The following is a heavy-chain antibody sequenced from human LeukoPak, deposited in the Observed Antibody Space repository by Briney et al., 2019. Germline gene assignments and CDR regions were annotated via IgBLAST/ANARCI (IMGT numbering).Heavy chain of an antibody. CDR2: IYFSGNT. CDR1: GGSISSDSYY. J-gene: IGHJ4*02. Sequence: SETLSLTCTVSGGSISSDSYYWGWIRQPPGKGLEWIGSIYFSGNTYYSPSLKSRVTMSVDTSKNQFSLRLTSVTAADTAVYYCANKYCGSSSCAIGLVDYWGQGTLVTVSS. V-gene: IGHV4-39*01. D-gene: IGHD2-2*01. CDR3: ANKYCGSSSCAIGLVDY.